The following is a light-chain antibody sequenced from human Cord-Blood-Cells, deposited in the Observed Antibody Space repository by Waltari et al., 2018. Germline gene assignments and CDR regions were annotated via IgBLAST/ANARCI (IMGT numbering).Light chain of an antibody. J-gene: IGKJ2*01. V-gene: IGKV1-39*01. Sequence: DIQMTQSPSSLSASVGDRVPITCRASQSISSYLNWYQQKPGKAPKLLIYAASSLQSGVPSRFSGSGSGTDVTLNISSLQPEDFATYYCQQSYSTPPTFGQGTKLEIK. CDR1: QSISSY. CDR2: AAS. CDR3: QQSYSTPPT.